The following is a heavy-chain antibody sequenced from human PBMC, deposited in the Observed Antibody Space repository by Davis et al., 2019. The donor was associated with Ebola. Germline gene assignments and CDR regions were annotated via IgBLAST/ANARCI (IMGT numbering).Heavy chain of an antibody. J-gene: IGHJ6*02. CDR1: GFTFSSYS. V-gene: IGHV3-21*01. Sequence: PGGSLRLSCAASGFTFSSYSMNWVRQAPGKGLEWVSSISRSSSYVYYADYADSVKGRFTISRDNAKNSLFLQMNSLRAEDTAVYYCARESDGMDVWGRGTTVTVSS. CDR2: ISRSSSYV. CDR3: ARESDGMDV.